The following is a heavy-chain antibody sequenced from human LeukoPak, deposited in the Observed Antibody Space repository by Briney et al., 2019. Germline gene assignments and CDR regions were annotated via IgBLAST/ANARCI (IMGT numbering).Heavy chain of an antibody. V-gene: IGHV4-59*12. CDR2: IYYTGST. J-gene: IGHJ4*02. D-gene: IGHD3-10*01. CDR1: GGSISSYY. Sequence: PSETLSLTCTVSGGSISSYYWSWIQQPPGKGLEWIGYIYYTGSTIYNPSLQSRVTISVDTSKNQFSLKLSSVTAADTAVYYCARSRYGYYYGSGSYYNGWNYFDYWGQGTLVTVSS. CDR3: ARSRYGYYYGSGSYYNGWNYFDY.